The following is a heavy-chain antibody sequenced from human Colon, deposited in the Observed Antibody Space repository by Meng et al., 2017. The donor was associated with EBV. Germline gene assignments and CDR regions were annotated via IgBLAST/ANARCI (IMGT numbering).Heavy chain of an antibody. Sequence: QPQDSGLRLLKHSLTLALTCAVSGGAISSGDYYGSWIRPPPGKGLEWIGYIYYSGSTYYNPSLKSRVTISVDTSKNQFSLKLSSVTAADTAVYYCARDRGGLGAFDYWGQGTLVTVSS. J-gene: IGHJ4*02. CDR3: ARDRGGLGAFDY. V-gene: IGHV4-30-4*01. CDR1: GGAISSGDYY. CDR2: IYYSGST. D-gene: IGHD5-12*01.